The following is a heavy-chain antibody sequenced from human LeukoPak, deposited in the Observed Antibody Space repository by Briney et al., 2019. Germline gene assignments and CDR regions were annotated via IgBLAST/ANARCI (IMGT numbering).Heavy chain of an antibody. CDR1: GFTFSNYA. D-gene: IGHD1-14*01. V-gene: IGHV3-30-3*01. J-gene: IGHJ6*02. CDR3: ARDPATTLPYYYYGMDV. Sequence: GASLRLSCAASGFTFSNYAMSWVRQAPGKGLEWVAVISYDGSNKYYADSVKGRFTISRDNSKNTLYLQMNSLRAEDTAVYYCARDPATTLPYYYYGMDVWGQGTTVTVSS. CDR2: ISYDGSNK.